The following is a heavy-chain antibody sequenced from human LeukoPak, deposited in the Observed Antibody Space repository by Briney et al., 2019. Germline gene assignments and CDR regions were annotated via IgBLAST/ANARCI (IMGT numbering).Heavy chain of an antibody. J-gene: IGHJ4*02. Sequence: SETLSLTCTVSGDSTSGSFWSWIRQPPGKGLEWIGFIYDSENIQYNPSLKSRVTISADSSKNQFSLRLSSVTAEDTAVYYCARLPGIAVSGKAVDYWGQGTLVTVSS. CDR3: ARLPGIAVSGKAVDY. V-gene: IGHV4-59*01. CDR2: IYDSENI. D-gene: IGHD6-19*01. CDR1: GDSTSGSF.